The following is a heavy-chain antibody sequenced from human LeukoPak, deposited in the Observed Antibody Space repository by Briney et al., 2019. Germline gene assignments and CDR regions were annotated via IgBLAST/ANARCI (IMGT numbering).Heavy chain of an antibody. D-gene: IGHD3-22*01. J-gene: IGHJ4*02. CDR1: GFTFSNFW. V-gene: IGHV3-7*01. CDR3: ARIRYFYDSSDYYHPSYFDY. Sequence: GGSLRLSCAASGFTFSNFWMSWVRQAPGKGLEWVANIKQTGSEKYYVDSVKGRFTISRDNAKNSLYLQMNSLRAEDTAVYYCARIRYFYDSSDYYHPSYFDYWGQGTLVAVSS. CDR2: IKQTGSEK.